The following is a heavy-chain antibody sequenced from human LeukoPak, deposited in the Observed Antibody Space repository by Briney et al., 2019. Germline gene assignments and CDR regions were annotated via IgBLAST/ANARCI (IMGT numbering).Heavy chain of an antibody. D-gene: IGHD6-19*01. J-gene: IGHJ4*02. CDR1: GGSISSSSYY. V-gene: IGHV4-39*07. CDR2: IYYSGST. CDR3: ARDPVPYSSGWKKEDY. Sequence: SETLSLTCTVSGGSISSSSYYWGWIRQPPGKGLEWIGSIYYSGSTYYNPSLKSRVTISVDTSKNQFSLKLSSVTAADTAVYYCARDPVPYSSGWKKEDYWGQGTLVTVSS.